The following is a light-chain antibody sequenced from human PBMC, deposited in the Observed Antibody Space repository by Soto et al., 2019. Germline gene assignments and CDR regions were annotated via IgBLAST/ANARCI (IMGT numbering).Light chain of an antibody. CDR2: WAS. V-gene: IGKV4-1*01. CDR3: QQYYTTPA. J-gene: IGKJ4*01. Sequence: DIVMTQSPDSLAVSLGERATINCKSSQSVLYSSNNKNYLAWYQQKPGQPPKLLIYWASTRKSGVPDRFSGSGSGTDFTLTISSLQAEDVAFYYCQQYYTTPAFGGGTRVEIK. CDR1: QSVLYSSNNKNY.